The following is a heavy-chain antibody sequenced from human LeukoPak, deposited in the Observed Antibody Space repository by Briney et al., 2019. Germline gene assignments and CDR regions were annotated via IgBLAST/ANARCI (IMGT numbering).Heavy chain of an antibody. V-gene: IGHV1-8*01. D-gene: IGHD3-22*01. CDR2: MNPNSGNT. J-gene: IGHJ4*02. Sequence: ASVKVSCKASAYTFTSYDINWVRQAAGQGLEWMGWMNPNSGNTGYAQKFQGRVTMTRNTSITTAYMELSSLRSEDTAVYYCAREGSSGYYYVLGYWGQGTLVTVSS. CDR3: AREGSSGYYYVLGY. CDR1: AYTFTSYD.